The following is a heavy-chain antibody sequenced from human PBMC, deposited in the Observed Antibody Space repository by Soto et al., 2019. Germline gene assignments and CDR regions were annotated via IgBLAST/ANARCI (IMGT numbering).Heavy chain of an antibody. J-gene: IGHJ6*03. CDR2: IKSKTDGGTT. Sequence: PGGSLRLSCAASGFTFSNAWMSWVRQAPGKGLEWVGRIKSKTDGGTTDYAAPVKGRFTISRDDSKNTLYLQMNSLKTEDTAAYYCTTGPNIVVVPAAMVPSNYYYYMDVWGKGTTVTVS. CDR1: GFTFSNAW. D-gene: IGHD2-2*01. CDR3: TTGPNIVVVPAAMVPSNYYYYMDV. V-gene: IGHV3-15*01.